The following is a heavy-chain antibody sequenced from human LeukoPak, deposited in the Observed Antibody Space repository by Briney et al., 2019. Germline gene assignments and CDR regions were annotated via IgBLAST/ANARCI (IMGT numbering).Heavy chain of an antibody. CDR1: GGSISSSNW. CDR2: IYHSGST. Sequence: SETLSLTCAVSGGSISSSNWWSWVRQPPGKGLEWIGEIYHSGSTNYNPSLKSRVTISVDKSKNQFSLRLSFVTAADTAVYYCARLLVRGALYYFDNWGQGTLVTVSS. J-gene: IGHJ4*02. V-gene: IGHV4-4*02. CDR3: ARLLVRGALYYFDN. D-gene: IGHD3-10*01.